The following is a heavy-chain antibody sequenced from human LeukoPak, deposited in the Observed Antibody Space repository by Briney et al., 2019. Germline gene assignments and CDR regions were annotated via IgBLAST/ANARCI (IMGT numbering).Heavy chain of an antibody. J-gene: IGHJ4*02. D-gene: IGHD3-9*01. CDR3: AKGPYFQFDY. CDR1: GFTFSSYG. V-gene: IGHV3-30*18. CDR2: ISYDGSNK. Sequence: GGSLGLSCAASGFTFSSYGMHWVRQAPGKGLEWVAVISYDGSNKYYADSVKGRFTISRDNSKNTLYLQMNSLRAEDTAVYYCAKGPYFQFDYWGQGTLVTVSS.